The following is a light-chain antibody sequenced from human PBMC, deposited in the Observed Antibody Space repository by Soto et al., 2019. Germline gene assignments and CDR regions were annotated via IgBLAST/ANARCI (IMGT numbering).Light chain of an antibody. CDR3: QQRSNCPLT. V-gene: IGKV3-11*01. CDR1: QSVSSS. CDR2: DAS. J-gene: IGKJ4*01. Sequence: EIVLTQSPATLSLSPGERATLSCRASQSVSSSLAWYQQKPGQAPRLLIYDASNRATAIPARFSGSGSGTDFTLTISSLEPEDFAVYYCQQRSNCPLTFGGGTKVEIK.